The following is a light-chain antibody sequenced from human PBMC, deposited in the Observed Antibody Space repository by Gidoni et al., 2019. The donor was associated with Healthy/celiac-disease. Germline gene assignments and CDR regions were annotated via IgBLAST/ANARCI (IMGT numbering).Light chain of an antibody. J-gene: IGKJ1*01. CDR3: QQYNSYSPWT. Sequence: IQMTQSPSTLSASVGDRVTITCRASQSISSWLAWYQQKPGKAPKLLIYDASSVESGVPSRFSGSGSGTEFTLTISSLQPDDFATYYCQQYNSYSPWTFGQGTKVEIK. V-gene: IGKV1-5*01. CDR2: DAS. CDR1: QSISSW.